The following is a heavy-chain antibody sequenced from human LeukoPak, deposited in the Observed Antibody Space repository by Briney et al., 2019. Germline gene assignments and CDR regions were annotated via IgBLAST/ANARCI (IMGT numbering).Heavy chain of an antibody. Sequence: SETLSLTCTVSGGSISSSSYYWGWIRQPPGKGLEWIGSIYYSGSTYYNPSLKSRVTISVDTSKNQFSLKLSSVTAADTAVYYCARDGYSSGSGIDYWGQGTLVTVSS. CDR1: GGSISSSSYY. D-gene: IGHD6-19*01. CDR3: ARDGYSSGSGIDY. J-gene: IGHJ4*02. CDR2: IYYSGST. V-gene: IGHV4-39*07.